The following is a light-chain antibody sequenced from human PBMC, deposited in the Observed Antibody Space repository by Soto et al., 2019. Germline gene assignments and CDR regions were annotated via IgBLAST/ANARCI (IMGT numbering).Light chain of an antibody. V-gene: IGLV4-69*01. Sequence: QPVLTQSPSASASLGASVKLTCTLSSGHSSYGIAWHQQQPEKGPRYLMKLNSDGSHSKGDGIPDRFSGSSSGAERYLTISSLQSEDEADYYCQTWGTGTVVFGGGTKLTVL. CDR1: SGHSSYG. CDR3: QTWGTGTVV. CDR2: LNSDGSH. J-gene: IGLJ2*01.